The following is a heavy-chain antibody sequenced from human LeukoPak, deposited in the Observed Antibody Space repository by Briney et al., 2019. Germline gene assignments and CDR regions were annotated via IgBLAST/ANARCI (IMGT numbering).Heavy chain of an antibody. CDR3: ARGDPHAEF. V-gene: IGHV3-48*03. CDR1: GFLLSTYE. D-gene: IGHD2-2*01. J-gene: IGHJ4*01. CDR2: IGPSDSPK. Sequence: PGGSLRLSCADSGFLLSTYELNWVCQAPGKGLEWVSYIGPSDSPKFYEDSVKGRFTISRDDAQNTLYLDMSRLTAEDTGVYYCARGDPHAEFWGHGTLVTVSS.